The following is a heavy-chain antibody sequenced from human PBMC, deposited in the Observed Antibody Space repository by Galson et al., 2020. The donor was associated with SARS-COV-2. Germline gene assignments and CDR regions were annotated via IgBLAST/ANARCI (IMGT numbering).Heavy chain of an antibody. CDR1: GFIFTNYY. CDR3: VSGAYVGSGSVASFDI. CDR2: INPNSGGT. D-gene: IGHD6-25*01. V-gene: IGHV1-2*02. Sequence: ASVKVSCKASGFIFTNYYMHWIRQAPGQGLEWMGWINPNSGGTVYAQNFQGRVTVTGDTSISTVYMELSRLRFDDTAVYYCVSGAYVGSGSVASFDIWGQGTMVTVSS. J-gene: IGHJ3*02.